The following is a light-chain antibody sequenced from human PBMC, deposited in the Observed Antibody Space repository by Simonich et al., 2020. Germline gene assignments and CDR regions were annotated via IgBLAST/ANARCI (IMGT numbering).Light chain of an antibody. J-gene: IGLJ3*02. CDR3: QTWGTGIV. V-gene: IGLV4-69*01. CDR2: LNSDGSH. CDR1: SGHSSYA. Sequence: QLVLTQSPSASASLGAPVKLTCTLSSGHSSYAIAWHKQQPRKGPRYLMKLNSDGSHSKGDGIPDRFSGSSSGAERYLTISSLQSEDEADYYCQTWGTGIVFGGGTKLTVL.